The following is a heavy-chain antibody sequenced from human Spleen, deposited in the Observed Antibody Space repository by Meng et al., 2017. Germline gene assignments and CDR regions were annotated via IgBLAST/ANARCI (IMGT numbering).Heavy chain of an antibody. D-gene: IGHD4-17*01. Sequence: VQLLEWGTGTLTPSESLSLASVVSGGSINDSSWSRIRQPPGKGLEWIGEINHSGSPNYTPSLESRATISVDTSQNNLSLKLSSVTAADSAVYYCARGGDDYGRHNWFDPWGQGTLVTVSS. V-gene: IGHV4-34*01. CDR3: ARGGDDYGRHNWFDP. CDR2: INHSGSP. J-gene: IGHJ5*02. CDR1: GGSINDSS.